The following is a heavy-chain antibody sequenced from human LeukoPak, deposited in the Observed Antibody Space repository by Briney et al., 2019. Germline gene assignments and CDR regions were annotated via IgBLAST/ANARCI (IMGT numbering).Heavy chain of an antibody. D-gene: IGHD2/OR15-2a*01. CDR2: ISPVSSYT. V-gene: IGHV3-21*01. CDR3: VRDVSRRIGMDV. Sequence: GGSLRLSCLASGFSFNSYTMNWVREAPGKGLEWVSTISPVSSYTWYAESVKGRFTISRDNPKNSLYLQMDSLRTEDTAVYYCVRDVSRRIGMDVWGQGTTVTVSS. J-gene: IGHJ6*02. CDR1: GFSFNSYT.